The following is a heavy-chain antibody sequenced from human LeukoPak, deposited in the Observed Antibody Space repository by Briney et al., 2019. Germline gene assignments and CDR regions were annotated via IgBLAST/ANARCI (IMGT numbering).Heavy chain of an antibody. J-gene: IGHJ6*04. V-gene: IGHV1-18*01. CDR3: ARFFLEETIVVVPAAQSSSAFGMDA. CDR1: GYTFTSYG. Sequence: GASVKVSCKASGYTFTSYGISWVRQAPGQGLEWMGWISAYNGNTNYAQKLQGRVTMTTDTSTSTAYMELRSLRSDDTAVYYCARFFLEETIVVVPAAQSSSAFGMDAWGKGTTVTVSS. D-gene: IGHD2-2*01. CDR2: ISAYNGNT.